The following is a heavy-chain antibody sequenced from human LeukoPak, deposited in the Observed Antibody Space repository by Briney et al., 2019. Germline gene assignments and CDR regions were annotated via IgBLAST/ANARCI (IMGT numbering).Heavy chain of an antibody. Sequence: GGSLRLSCAASGFTFSSYSMNWVRQAPGKGLEWVSAISGSGGSTYYADSVKGRFTISRDNSKNTLYLQMNSLRAEDTAVYYCAKGEYYYDSSGYYYGFDYWGQGTLVTVSS. J-gene: IGHJ4*02. D-gene: IGHD3-22*01. CDR1: GFTFSSYS. V-gene: IGHV3-23*01. CDR3: AKGEYYYDSSGYYYGFDY. CDR2: ISGSGGST.